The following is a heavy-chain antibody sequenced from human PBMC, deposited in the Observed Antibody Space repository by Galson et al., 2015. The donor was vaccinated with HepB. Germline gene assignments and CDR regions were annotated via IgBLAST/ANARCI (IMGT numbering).Heavy chain of an antibody. V-gene: IGHV3-30*04. CDR3: ARDPHYYGSGVPYPFDY. CDR1: GFTFSSYA. J-gene: IGHJ4*02. D-gene: IGHD3-10*01. Sequence: SLRLSCAASGFTFSSYAMHWVRQAPGKGLEWVAVISYDGSNKYYADSVKGRFTISRDNSKNTLYLQMNSLRAEDTAVYYCARDPHYYGSGVPYPFDYWGQGTLVTVSS. CDR2: ISYDGSNK.